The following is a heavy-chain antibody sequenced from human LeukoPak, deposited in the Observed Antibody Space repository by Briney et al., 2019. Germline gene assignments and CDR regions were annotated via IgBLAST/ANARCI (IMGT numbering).Heavy chain of an antibody. CDR3: SSHSSSSYYYYYMDV. CDR2: ISGSGGST. CDR1: GFTFSSYA. V-gene: IGHV3-23*01. Sequence: GGTLRLSCAASGFTFSSYAMSWVRQAPGKGLEWVSAISGSGGSTYYADSVKGRFTISRDNSKNTLYLQMNSLRAEDTAVYYCSSHSSSSYYYYYMDVWGKGTTVTVSS. D-gene: IGHD6-6*01. J-gene: IGHJ6*03.